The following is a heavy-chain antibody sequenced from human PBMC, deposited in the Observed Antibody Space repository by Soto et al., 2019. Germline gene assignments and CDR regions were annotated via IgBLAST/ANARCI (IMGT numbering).Heavy chain of an antibody. CDR3: PSPRYDPSSPIYYGLDL. Sequence: SETLSLTCAVYGGSFRGYSWTWLRQPPEKGLEWIGEIKNSGTTHYNPDPKSRHTMPADTTKNQYTLRITSVTAADTAVYSCPSPRYDPSSPIYYGLDLWGQGTTVTVSS. V-gene: IGHV4-34*01. CDR1: GGSFRGYS. J-gene: IGHJ6*02. D-gene: IGHD3-3*01. CDR2: IKNSGTT.